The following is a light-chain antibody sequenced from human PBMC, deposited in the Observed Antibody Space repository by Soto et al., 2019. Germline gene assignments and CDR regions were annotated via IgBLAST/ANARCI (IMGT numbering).Light chain of an antibody. V-gene: IGKV3-20*01. Sequence: EIVLTQSPGTLSLSPGERATLSCRASHSVSSSYLAWYQQKPGQAPRLLIYGASSRATGIPDRFSGSGSGTDFTLTINRLEPEDFAVYYCQQYGSSPPYTFGPGTKVDIK. CDR3: QQYGSSPPYT. CDR2: GAS. CDR1: HSVSSSY. J-gene: IGKJ3*01.